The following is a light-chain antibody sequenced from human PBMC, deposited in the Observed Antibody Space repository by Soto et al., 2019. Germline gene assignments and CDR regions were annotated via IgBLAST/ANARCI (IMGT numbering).Light chain of an antibody. CDR1: SSNIATNP. CDR3: AAWDDSLNAWV. J-gene: IGLJ3*02. V-gene: IGLV1-44*01. Sequence: QSVLTQPPSASVTPGQGVTISCSGSSSNIATNPVNWCQHLPGMAPKLLIFNNDKRPSGVPDRFSGSKSGTSASLAISGLQSEDEAHYYCAAWDDSLNAWVFGGGTKVTVL. CDR2: NND.